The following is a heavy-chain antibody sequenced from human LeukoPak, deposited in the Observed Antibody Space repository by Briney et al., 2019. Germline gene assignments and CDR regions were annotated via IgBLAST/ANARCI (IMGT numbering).Heavy chain of an antibody. V-gene: IGHV2-5*02. CDR3: AHTASGYDYGYYYYYMDV. CDR1: GFSLSTSGVG. D-gene: IGHD5-12*01. Sequence: SGPTLVKPTQTLTLTCTFSGFSLSTSGVGVCWIPQPPGKALEWLALIYWDDDKRYSPSLKSRLTITKDTSKNQVVLTMTNMDPVDTATYYCAHTASGYDYGYYYYYMDVWGKGTTVTVPS. J-gene: IGHJ6*03. CDR2: IYWDDDK.